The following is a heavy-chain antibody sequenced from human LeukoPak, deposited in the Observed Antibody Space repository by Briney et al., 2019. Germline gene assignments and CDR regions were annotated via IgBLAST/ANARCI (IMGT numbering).Heavy chain of an antibody. CDR2: ISVSGGST. J-gene: IGHJ4*02. CDR1: VFTFSSDA. D-gene: IGHD1-26*01. V-gene: IGHV3-23*01. Sequence: PGGALRLSCAASVFTFSSDAMSGVRQAPGKGLEWGSAISVSGGSTYYADSVKGRSTISRDDSKNTLYLQMKSLRADDTAVYYCAKDPRAFIVGARTGDYWGQGTLVTVSS. CDR3: AKDPRAFIVGARTGDY.